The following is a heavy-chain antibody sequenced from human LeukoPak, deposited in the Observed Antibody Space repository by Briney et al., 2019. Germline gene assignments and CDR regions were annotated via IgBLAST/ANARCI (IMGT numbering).Heavy chain of an antibody. J-gene: IGHJ4*02. CDR3: ASPYYDFWSGYYRLDY. CDR1: GFTFSSYS. Sequence: PGGSLRLSCAASGFTFSSYSMNWVRQAPGKGLEWVSSTSSSGSYIYYADSVKGRFTISRDNAKNSLYLQMNSLRAEDTAVYYCASPYYDFWSGYYRLDYWGQGTLVTVSS. V-gene: IGHV3-21*01. CDR2: TSSSGSYI. D-gene: IGHD3-3*01.